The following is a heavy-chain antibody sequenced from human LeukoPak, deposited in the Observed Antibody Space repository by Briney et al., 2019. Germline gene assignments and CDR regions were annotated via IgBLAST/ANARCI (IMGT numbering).Heavy chain of an antibody. V-gene: IGHV1-69*04. CDR3: ARADSSGWYY. Sequence: ASVKVSCKASGGTFSSYAISWVRQAPGQGLEWMGRIIPILGIANYAQKFQGRVTITADKSTSTAYMELSSLRSENTAVYYCARADSSGWYYWGQGTLVTVSS. D-gene: IGHD6-19*01. CDR2: IIPILGIA. J-gene: IGHJ4*02. CDR1: GGTFSSYA.